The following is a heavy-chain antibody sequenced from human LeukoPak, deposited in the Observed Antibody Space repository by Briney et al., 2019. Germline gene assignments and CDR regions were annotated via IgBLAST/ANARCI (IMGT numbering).Heavy chain of an antibody. CDR3: ARDRVYDYVWGSYRPLDY. V-gene: IGHV1-18*01. J-gene: IGHJ4*02. CDR2: ISAYNGNT. Sequence: ASVKVSCKASGYTFTSYGISWVRQAPGQGPEWMGWISAYNGNTNYAQKLQGRVTMTTDTSTSTAYMELRSLISDDTAVYYCARDRVYDYVWGSYRPLDYWGQGTLVTVSS. CDR1: GYTFTSYG. D-gene: IGHD3-16*02.